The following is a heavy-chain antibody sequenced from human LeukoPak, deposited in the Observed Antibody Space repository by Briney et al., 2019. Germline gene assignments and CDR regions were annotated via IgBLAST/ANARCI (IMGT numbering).Heavy chain of an antibody. CDR1: GGSISSYY. J-gene: IGHJ6*03. CDR3: ARGQDGDYYYYYYYMDV. CDR2: IYTSGST. V-gene: IGHV4-4*07. Sequence: SETLSLTCTVSGGSISSYYWSWIRQPAGKGLEWIGRIYTSGSTNYNPSLKSRVTMSVDTSKNQSSLKLSSVTAADTAVYYCARGQDGDYYYYYYYMDVWGKGTTVTVSS. D-gene: IGHD4-17*01.